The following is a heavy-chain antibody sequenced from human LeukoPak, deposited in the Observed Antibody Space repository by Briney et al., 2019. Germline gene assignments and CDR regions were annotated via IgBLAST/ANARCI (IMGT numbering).Heavy chain of an antibody. CDR1: GGSISSYY. V-gene: IGHV4-4*07. Sequence: SETLSLTCTVSGGSISSYYWSWIRQPAGKGLEWIGRIYTSGSTNYNPSLKSRVTMSVDTPKNQFSLKLSSVTAADTAVYYCARAPSVYSSSWYDGYYYYYMDVWGKGTTVTVSS. CDR3: ARAPSVYSSSWYDGYYYYYMDV. J-gene: IGHJ6*03. D-gene: IGHD6-13*01. CDR2: IYTSGST.